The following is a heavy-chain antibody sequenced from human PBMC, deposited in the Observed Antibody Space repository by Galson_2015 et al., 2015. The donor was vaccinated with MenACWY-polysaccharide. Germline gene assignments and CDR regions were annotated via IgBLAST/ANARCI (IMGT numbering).Heavy chain of an antibody. D-gene: IGHD2-2*01. Sequence: SLRLSCAASGFTFSSYGMHWVRQAPGKGLEWVAVIWYDGSNKYYADSVKGRFTISRDNSKNTLYLQMNSLRAEDTAVYYCARDTYQLPPWGWFDPWGQGTLVTVSS. CDR3: ARDTYQLPPWGWFDP. CDR1: GFTFSSYG. CDR2: IWYDGSNK. J-gene: IGHJ5*02. V-gene: IGHV3-33*01.